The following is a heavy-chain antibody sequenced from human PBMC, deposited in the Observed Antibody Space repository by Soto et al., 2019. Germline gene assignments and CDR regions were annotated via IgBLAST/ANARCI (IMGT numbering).Heavy chain of an antibody. J-gene: IGHJ4*02. V-gene: IGHV1-18*01. CDR1: GYTFTSYG. D-gene: IGHD6-19*01. CDR3: ARSLYSSGWSDRDYFDY. Sequence: ASVKVSCKASGYTFTSYGISWVRQAPGQGLEWMGWISAYNGNTNYAQKLQGRVTMTTDTSTSTAYMELRSLRSDDTAVYYCARSLYSSGWSDRDYFDYWGPGTLVNVSS. CDR2: ISAYNGNT.